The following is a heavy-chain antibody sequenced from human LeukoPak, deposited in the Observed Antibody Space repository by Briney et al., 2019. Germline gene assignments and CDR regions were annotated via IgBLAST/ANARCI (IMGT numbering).Heavy chain of an antibody. J-gene: IGHJ4*02. CDR1: GFTFSSYA. D-gene: IGHD7-27*01. V-gene: IGHV3-23*01. CDR3: ARDLAWGAFDY. Sequence: GGSLRLSCAASGFTFSSYAMSWVRQAPGKGLEWVSGVSPPGGGTYYADSVKGRFTISRDDSRNTLSLQMNSLRVEDTAVYYCARDLAWGAFDYWGRGILVAVSS. CDR2: VSPPGGGT.